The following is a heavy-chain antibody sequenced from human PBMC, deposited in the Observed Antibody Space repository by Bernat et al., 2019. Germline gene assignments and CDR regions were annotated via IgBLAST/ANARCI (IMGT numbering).Heavy chain of an antibody. CDR2: IWWDESNT. V-gene: IGHV3-33*01. CDR3: AREGWSTLAAAGTEAYY. D-gene: IGHD6-13*01. CDR1: GFIFSSYG. J-gene: IGHJ4*01. Sequence: QVQLVESGGRVVQPGTSLRLSCEASGFIFSSYGMHWVRQAPGKGLAWVGGIWWDESNTHYSDAVRGRFIISRDDSKNTLFLQMNRLRGDDTANYYCAREGWSTLAAAGTEAYYWSPGTLVSVSS.